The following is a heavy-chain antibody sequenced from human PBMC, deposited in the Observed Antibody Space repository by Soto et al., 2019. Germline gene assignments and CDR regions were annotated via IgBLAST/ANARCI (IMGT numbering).Heavy chain of an antibody. D-gene: IGHD2-15*01. CDR3: ARGAEGCSGGSCYPFDP. CDR1: GGTFSSYT. CDR2: IIPILGIA. Sequence: QVQLVQSGAEVKKPGSSVKVSCKASGGTFSSYTISWVRQAPGQGLEWMGRIIPILGIANYAQKFQGRVTITADKSTSTAYMELGSLGSEDTAVYYCARGAEGCSGGSCYPFDPWGQGTLVTVSS. J-gene: IGHJ5*02. V-gene: IGHV1-69*02.